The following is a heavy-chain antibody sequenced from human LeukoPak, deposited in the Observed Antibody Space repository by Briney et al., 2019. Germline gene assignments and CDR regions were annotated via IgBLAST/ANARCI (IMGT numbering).Heavy chain of an antibody. CDR3: AKLPFFGLRLYYFDY. V-gene: IGHV3-30-3*02. Sequence: GGSLRLSCAASGFTFSSYAMHWVRQAPGKGLEWVAVISYDGSNKYYADSVKGRFTISRDNSKNTLYLQMNSLRAEDTAVYYCAKLPFFGLRLYYFDYWGQGTLVTVSS. CDR1: GFTFSSYA. CDR2: ISYDGSNK. D-gene: IGHD3/OR15-3a*01. J-gene: IGHJ4*02.